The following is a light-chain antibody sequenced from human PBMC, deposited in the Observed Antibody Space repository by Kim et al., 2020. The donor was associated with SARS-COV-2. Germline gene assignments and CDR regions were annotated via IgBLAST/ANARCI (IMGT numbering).Light chain of an antibody. V-gene: IGLV3-1*01. Sequence: SYELTQPPSVSVSLGQTASITCPGDKLGDKYACWYQQKPGQSPVLVIYQDSKRPSGIPERFSGSNSGNTSTLTISGTQAMDEADHYCQAWDSSTYVFGTG. CDR1: KLGDKY. J-gene: IGLJ1*01. CDR3: QAWDSSTYV. CDR2: QDS.